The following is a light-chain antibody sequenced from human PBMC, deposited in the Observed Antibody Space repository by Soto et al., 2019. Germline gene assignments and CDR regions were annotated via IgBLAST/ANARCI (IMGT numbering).Light chain of an antibody. CDR3: QQYNTYSA. J-gene: IGKJ1*01. CDR1: QSVISNY. CDR2: GAS. V-gene: IGKV3-20*01. Sequence: EILLTQSPGTLSLSPGERATLSCRAGQSVISNYVAWSQQKPGQAPRLLMFGASSRAAGIPDRFSGSGSGTEFTLTISSLQPDDFASYYCQQYNTYSAFGQGTKVDIK.